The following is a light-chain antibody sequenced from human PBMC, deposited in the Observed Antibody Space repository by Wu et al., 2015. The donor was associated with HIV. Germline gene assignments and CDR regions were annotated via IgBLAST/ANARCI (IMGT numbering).Light chain of an antibody. CDR1: QGVSGY. J-gene: IGKJ5*01. CDR2: DAS. CDR3: HQRSNWPLT. V-gene: IGKV3-11*01. Sequence: ESVLTQSPATLSLSPGDRATLSCRASQGVSGYLAWYQQKPGQPPRLLINDASNRATGVPGRFSGSGSVTDFTLTISSLEPEDFAVYFCHQRSNWPLTFGHGTRLES.